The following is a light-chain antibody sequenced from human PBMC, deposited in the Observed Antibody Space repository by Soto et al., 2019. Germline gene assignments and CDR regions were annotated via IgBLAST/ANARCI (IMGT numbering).Light chain of an antibody. CDR3: QQYGRSPWT. CDR1: QSVSSSY. J-gene: IGKJ1*01. Sequence: EIVLTQSPGTLSLSPGERATLSCRASQSVSSSYLAWYQQKPGQAPRLLILGDSIRATGIPDRFSGSGSGTDFTLTISRLEPEDFAVYYCQQYGRSPWTFGQGTKVEIK. CDR2: GDS. V-gene: IGKV3-20*01.